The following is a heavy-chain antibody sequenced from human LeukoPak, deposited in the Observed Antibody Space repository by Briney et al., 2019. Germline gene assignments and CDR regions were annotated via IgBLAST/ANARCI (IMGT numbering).Heavy chain of an antibody. CDR3: ARHDYYGSLNWFDP. Sequence: SETLSLTCIVSGGSLSSPNYYWGWIRQPPGKGLEWIGTIYYSGTTYYNPSLKSRLTISVDTSKNQFSLKLTSVTAADTAVYYCARHDYYGSLNWFDPWGQETLITVSS. CDR1: GGSLSSPNYY. D-gene: IGHD3-10*01. J-gene: IGHJ5*02. CDR2: IYYSGTT. V-gene: IGHV4-39*01.